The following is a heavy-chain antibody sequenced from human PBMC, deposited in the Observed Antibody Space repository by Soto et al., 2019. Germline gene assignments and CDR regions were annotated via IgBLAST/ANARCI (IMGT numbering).Heavy chain of an antibody. Sequence: QITLKESGPPLVKPTQTLTLTCTFSGFSLSISGVGVGWIRQPPGKALECLALIYGEDEKRYSPYLMSRFTTTQHSSKTHVVHSFTNMEPSSTATYYCAHSLQYSSGYYYDYWGQGTLVTVSS. D-gene: IGHD3-22*01. V-gene: IGHV2-5*02. CDR2: IYGEDEK. J-gene: IGHJ4*02. CDR3: AHSLQYSSGYYYDY. CDR1: GFSLSISGVG.